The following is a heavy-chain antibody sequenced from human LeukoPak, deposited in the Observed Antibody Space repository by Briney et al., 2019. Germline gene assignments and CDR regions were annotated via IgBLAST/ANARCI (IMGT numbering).Heavy chain of an antibody. D-gene: IGHD2-15*01. Sequence: GASVKVSCKASGYTFTSYGIRWVRQAPGQGLEWMGWISAYNGNTNYAQKLQGRVTMTTDTSTSTAYMELRSLRSDDTAVYYCARGVVVAATPDAFDIWGQGTMVTVSS. J-gene: IGHJ3*02. CDR1: GYTFTSYG. V-gene: IGHV1-18*01. CDR2: ISAYNGNT. CDR3: ARGVVVAATPDAFDI.